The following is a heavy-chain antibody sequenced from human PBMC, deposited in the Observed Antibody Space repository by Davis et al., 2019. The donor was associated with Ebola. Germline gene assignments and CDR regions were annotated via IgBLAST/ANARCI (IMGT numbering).Heavy chain of an antibody. J-gene: IGHJ4*02. CDR2: ISAYNGNT. CDR1: GYTFTSYG. Sequence: ASVKVSCKASGYTFTSYGISWVRQAPGQGLEWMGWISAYNGNTNYAQKLQGRVTMTTDKSTSTAYMELSSLRFEDTAVYYCARSGSGTYYGAYWGQGTLVTVSS. CDR3: ARSGSGTYYGAY. D-gene: IGHD1-26*01. V-gene: IGHV1-18*01.